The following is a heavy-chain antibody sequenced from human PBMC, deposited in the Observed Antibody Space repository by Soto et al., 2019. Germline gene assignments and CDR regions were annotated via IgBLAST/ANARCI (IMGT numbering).Heavy chain of an antibody. D-gene: IGHD6-13*01. V-gene: IGHV3-11*01. CDR1: GFTFSDYY. J-gene: IGHJ6*02. Sequence: GGSLRLSCAGSGFTFSDYYMSWIRQAPGQGLEWVSYMSSSGVTVFYADSVKGRFTISRDNAKNSLYLQMYSLRAEDSAVYYCARNTISAAGADYYGLDVWGQGTTVTVSS. CDR3: ARNTISAAGADYYGLDV. CDR2: MSSSGVTV.